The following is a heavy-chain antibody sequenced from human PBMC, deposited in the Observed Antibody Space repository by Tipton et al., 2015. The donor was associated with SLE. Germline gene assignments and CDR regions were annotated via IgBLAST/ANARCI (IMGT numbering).Heavy chain of an antibody. CDR2: IKPDGRQK. Sequence: SLRLSCVASGFTFSRYWMSWVRQAPGKGLEWVTNIKPDGRQKYCVDSVKGRFTISRDNAKNSLYLQMNSLRAEDTAVYYCARGDYYDTSGRYHDAFDIWGQGTMVTVSS. V-gene: IGHV3-7*01. CDR1: GFTFSRYW. D-gene: IGHD3-22*01. J-gene: IGHJ3*02. CDR3: ARGDYYDTSGRYHDAFDI.